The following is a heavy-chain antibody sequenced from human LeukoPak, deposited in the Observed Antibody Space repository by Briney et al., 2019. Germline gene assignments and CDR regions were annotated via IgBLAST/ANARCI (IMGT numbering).Heavy chain of an antibody. D-gene: IGHD2-2*01. V-gene: IGHV3-23*01. Sequence: GGSLRLSCGASGFTFSSYGMSWVRQAPGKGLEWVSAISGSGGSTYYADSVKGRFTISRDNSKNTLYLQMNSLRAEDTAVYYCAKDRLSSTVPAAPPNWFDPWGQGTLVTVSS. CDR1: GFTFSSYG. CDR3: AKDRLSSTVPAAPPNWFDP. J-gene: IGHJ5*02. CDR2: ISGSGGST.